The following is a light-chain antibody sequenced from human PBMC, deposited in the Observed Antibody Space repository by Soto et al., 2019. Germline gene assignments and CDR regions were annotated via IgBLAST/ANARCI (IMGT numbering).Light chain of an antibody. CDR1: QSLLQSNGYNY. CDR3: MQSLQSHT. CDR2: LAS. J-gene: IGKJ2*01. Sequence: EIVMTQSPLSLPVTPGEPASISCRSSQSLLQSNGYNYLDWFLEKPGQSPQLLIYLASHRASGVPDRFSGSGSGTDFTPKISRVEAEDVGVYYCMQSLQSHTFGQGTKLEIK. V-gene: IGKV2-28*01.